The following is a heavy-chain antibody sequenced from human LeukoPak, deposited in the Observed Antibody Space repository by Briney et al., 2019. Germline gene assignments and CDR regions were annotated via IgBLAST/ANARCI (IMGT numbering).Heavy chain of an antibody. V-gene: IGHV3-30*18. CDR3: AKTVNYYDSRRLDY. J-gene: IGHJ4*02. D-gene: IGHD3-22*01. CDR2: ISYDGSNK. Sequence: PGGSLRLSCAASGFTFSNYDMHWVSQAPGKWMEWVALISYDGSNKYYADSVQGRFTISRDNSKNTLYLQMNSLRAEDTAVYYCAKTVNYYDSRRLDYWGQGTLVTVSS. CDR1: GFTFSNYD.